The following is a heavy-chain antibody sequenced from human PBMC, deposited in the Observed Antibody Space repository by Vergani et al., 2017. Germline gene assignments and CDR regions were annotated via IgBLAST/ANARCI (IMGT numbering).Heavy chain of an antibody. CDR2: TRNKANSYTT. CDR1: GFTFSDHY. Sequence: EVQLVESGGGLVQPGGSLRLSCAASGFTFSDHYMDWVRQAPGKGLEWVGRTRNKANSYTTEYAASVKGRFTISRDDSKNSLYLQMNSLKTEDTAVYYCTAYDSSGYDYWGQGTLVTVSS. J-gene: IGHJ4*02. D-gene: IGHD3-22*01. CDR3: TAYDSSGYDY. V-gene: IGHV3-72*01.